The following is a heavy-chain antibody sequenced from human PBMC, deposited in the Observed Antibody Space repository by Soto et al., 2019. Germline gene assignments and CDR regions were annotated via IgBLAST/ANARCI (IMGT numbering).Heavy chain of an antibody. CDR2: IIYDGSTE. J-gene: IGHJ4*02. CDR1: GFTFSSYG. Sequence: QVQLVESGGGVVQPGRSLRLSCAASGFTFSSYGMHWVRQAPGKGLEWVAVIIYDGSTEYYADSVKGRFTISRDNSKSTLYLQINSLRAEDTAVYYCAQDRMGAGVRGYFDYWSQGTLLTVSS. V-gene: IGHV3-30*18. CDR3: AQDRMGAGVRGYFDY. D-gene: IGHD3-10*01.